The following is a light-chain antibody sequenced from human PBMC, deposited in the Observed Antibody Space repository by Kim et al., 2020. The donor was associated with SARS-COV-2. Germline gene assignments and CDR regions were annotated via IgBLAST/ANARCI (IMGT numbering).Light chain of an antibody. J-gene: IGLJ2*01. Sequence: VSVARGKTDTITGGGNNCGSKNVHWYQKKPGQAPVLVIYNDNTRPSWIPGRFSGSNAGNTATLTITGAQAGDEADYYCEMWDSIVVFGGGTQLTVL. V-gene: IGLV3-9*01. CDR3: EMWDSIVV. CDR1: NCGSKN. CDR2: NDN.